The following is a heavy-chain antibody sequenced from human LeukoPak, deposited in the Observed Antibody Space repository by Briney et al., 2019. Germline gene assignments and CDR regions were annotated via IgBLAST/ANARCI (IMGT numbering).Heavy chain of an antibody. Sequence: SETLSLTCTVSGGSMRSYYWSWIRQPPGKGLEWIGYIYYSGSTYYNPSLKSRVTISVDTSKNQFSLQVRSVTAADTAVYYCARLQWLSTPFFDYWGQGTLVTVSS. CDR1: GGSMRSYY. D-gene: IGHD6-19*01. CDR3: ARLQWLSTPFFDY. V-gene: IGHV4-59*12. CDR2: IYYSGST. J-gene: IGHJ4*02.